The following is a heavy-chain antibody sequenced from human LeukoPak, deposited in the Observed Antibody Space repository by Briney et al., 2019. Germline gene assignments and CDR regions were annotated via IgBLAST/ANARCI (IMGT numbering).Heavy chain of an antibody. J-gene: IGHJ4*02. D-gene: IGHD6-13*01. V-gene: IGHV4-61*01. CDR2: IYYSGST. CDR1: SGSVNSGSYY. CDR3: ARRAGYSGSWYEY. Sequence: SETLSLTCTVSSGSVNSGSYYWNWIRQPPGKGLEWIGYIYYSGSTNYNPSLKSRVTILVDTAKNQLSLKLSSVTAADTAVYYCARRAGYSGSWYEYWGQGTLVTVSS.